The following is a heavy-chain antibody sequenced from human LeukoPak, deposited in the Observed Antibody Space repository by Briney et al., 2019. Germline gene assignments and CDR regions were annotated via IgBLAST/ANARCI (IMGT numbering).Heavy chain of an antibody. Sequence: GGSLRLSCAASRFTFSSYEMIWVRQAPGKGLEWVSYISSSGSTIYYADSVKGRFTISRDNAKNSLYLQMNSLRAEDTAVYYCASSTGESYGMDVRGQGTTVTVSS. D-gene: IGHD1-26*01. CDR1: RFTFSSYE. J-gene: IGHJ6*02. V-gene: IGHV3-48*03. CDR3: ASSTGESYGMDV. CDR2: ISSSGSTI.